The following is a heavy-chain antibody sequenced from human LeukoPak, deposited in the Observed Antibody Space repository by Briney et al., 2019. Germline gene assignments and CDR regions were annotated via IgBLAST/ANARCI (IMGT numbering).Heavy chain of an antibody. Sequence: ASVKVSCKASGYTFINHYIHWVRQAPGQGLEWMGWINPNSGDINYAQKFQGRVTMNTDTSMSTAYMEVSRLRSDDTAVYYCVRDRITIVRGVLNYFDPWGQGTLVTVSS. V-gene: IGHV1-2*02. CDR2: INPNSGDI. J-gene: IGHJ5*02. CDR3: VRDRITIVRGVLNYFDP. D-gene: IGHD3-10*01. CDR1: GYTFINHY.